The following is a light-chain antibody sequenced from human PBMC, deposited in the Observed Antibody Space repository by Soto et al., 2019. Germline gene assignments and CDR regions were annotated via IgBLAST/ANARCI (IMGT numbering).Light chain of an antibody. CDR2: GAS. CDR3: QQTYSFPHT. Sequence: DVQMTQTPASVSASVGDRVTITCRASERIGSWLAWYQQKPGKAPKLLIYGASNLQGVVPSRFSGSGSETYFALTISSLQPEDFATYYCQQTYSFPHTFGQGTKVEIK. V-gene: IGKV1-12*01. CDR1: ERIGSW. J-gene: IGKJ2*01.